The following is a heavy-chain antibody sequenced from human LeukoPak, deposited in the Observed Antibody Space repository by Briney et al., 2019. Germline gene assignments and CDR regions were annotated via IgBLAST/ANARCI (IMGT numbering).Heavy chain of an antibody. J-gene: IGHJ3*02. CDR3: AREDDVLADNAFDI. CDR2: IYSSGST. Sequence: SETLSLTCTVSGGSITSGDYYWSWIRQPPGKGLEWIGYIYSSGSTYYNPSLKSRLTMSVDTSMNQFSLNLNSVTAADTAVYYCAREDDVLADNAFDIWGQGTMVTVSS. V-gene: IGHV4-30-4*08. CDR1: GGSITSGDYY. D-gene: IGHD3-9*01.